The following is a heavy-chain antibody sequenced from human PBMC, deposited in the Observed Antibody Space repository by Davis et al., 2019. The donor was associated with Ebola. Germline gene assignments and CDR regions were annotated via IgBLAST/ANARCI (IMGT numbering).Heavy chain of an antibody. V-gene: IGHV3-23*01. Sequence: GESLKISCVDSGFTFSNYDMTWVRQAPGKGLDWVSRISSNGATTYYADSVRGRFTISRDNSKNSLYLQMNSLRDEDTAVYYCARARGTSGWYGDNWFDPWGQGTLVTVSS. D-gene: IGHD6-19*01. CDR2: ISSNGATT. CDR1: GFTFSNYD. J-gene: IGHJ5*02. CDR3: ARARGTSGWYGDNWFDP.